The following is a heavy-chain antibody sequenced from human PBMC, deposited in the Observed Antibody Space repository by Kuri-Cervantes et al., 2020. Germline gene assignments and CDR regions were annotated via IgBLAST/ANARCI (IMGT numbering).Heavy chain of an antibody. J-gene: IGHJ6*02. CDR3: VRSARGGFGMYYYYGMDV. CDR2: IIPIFGTA. CDR1: GYTFTGYY. V-gene: IGHV1-69*13. D-gene: IGHD2-15*01. Sequence: SVKVSCKASGYTFTGYYMHWVRLAPGQGLEWMGGIIPIFGTANYAQKFQGRVTITADESTSTAYMELSSLRSEDTAVYYCVRSARGGFGMYYYYGMDVWGQGTTVTVSS.